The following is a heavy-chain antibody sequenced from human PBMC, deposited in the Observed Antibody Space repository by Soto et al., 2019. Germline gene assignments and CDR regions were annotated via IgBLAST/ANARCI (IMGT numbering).Heavy chain of an antibody. V-gene: IGHV4-34*01. CDR1: GGSFSGYY. CDR2: INHSGST. Sequence: SETLSLTCAVYGGSFSGYYWSWIRQPPGKGLEWIGEINHSGSTNYNPSLKSRVTISVDTSKNQFSLKLSSVTAADTAVYYCARGIAVAGTSHWFDPWGQGTLVTVSS. CDR3: ARGIAVAGTSHWFDP. J-gene: IGHJ5*02. D-gene: IGHD6-19*01.